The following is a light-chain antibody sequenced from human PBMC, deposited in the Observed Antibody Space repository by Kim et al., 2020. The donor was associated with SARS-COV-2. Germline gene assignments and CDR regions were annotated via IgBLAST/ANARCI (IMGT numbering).Light chain of an antibody. CDR3: QRYNNWVT. V-gene: IGKV3-15*01. Sequence: EMAMTQSPATLSVSPGERATLSCRASQSVSSNLAWYQQKPGQAPRLLIYGASTRATGVPARFSGSGSGTEFTLTISSLQSEDFALYYCQRYNNWVTFGGGTKVDIK. CDR2: GAS. CDR1: QSVSSN. J-gene: IGKJ4*01.